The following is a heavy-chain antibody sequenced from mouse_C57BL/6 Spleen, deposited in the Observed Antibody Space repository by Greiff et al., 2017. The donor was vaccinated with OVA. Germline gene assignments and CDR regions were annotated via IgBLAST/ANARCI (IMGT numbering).Heavy chain of an antibody. D-gene: IGHD2-3*01. CDR1: GYTFTSYW. CDR2: IDPSDSET. CDR3: ARAPPIYDGFHWYFDV. J-gene: IGHJ1*03. V-gene: IGHV1-52*01. Sequence: QVQLQQPGAELVRPGSSVKLSCKASGYTFTSYWVHWVKQRPIQGLEWIGNIDPSDSETHYNQKFKDKATLTVDKSSSTAYMQLSSLTSEDSAVYYCARAPPIYDGFHWYFDVWGTGTTVTVSS.